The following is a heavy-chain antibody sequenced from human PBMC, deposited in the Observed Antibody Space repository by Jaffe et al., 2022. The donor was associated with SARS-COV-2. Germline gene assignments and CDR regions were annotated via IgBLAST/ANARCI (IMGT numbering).Heavy chain of an antibody. J-gene: IGHJ4*02. V-gene: IGHV4-61*02. CDR3: ARAPLKSGADWSPGFDY. CDR1: GVSVNSGDYY. D-gene: IGHD3-9*01. CDR2: FYYTGYT. Sequence: QVHLQESGPGLVRPSQTLSLTCTVAGVSVNSGDYYWNWIRQPAGKGLEWLGRFYYTGYTNANASLKGRVSISADKSANQIALTLKSVTAADTAVYYCARAPLKSGADWSPGFDYWGQGAPVTVSS.